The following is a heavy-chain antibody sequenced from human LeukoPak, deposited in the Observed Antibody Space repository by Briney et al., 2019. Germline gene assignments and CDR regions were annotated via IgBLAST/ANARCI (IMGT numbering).Heavy chain of an antibody. CDR3: ARENYYGSGSYYNWFDP. J-gene: IGHJ5*02. V-gene: IGHV4-59*01. CDR2: IYYSGST. Sequence: SETLSLTCSVSGDSISSYYWSWIRQPPGKGLEWIGYIYYSGSTNYNPSLKSRVTILVDTSKNQFSLKLSSVTAADTAVYYCARENYYGSGSYYNWFDPWGQGTLVTVSS. CDR1: GDSISSYY. D-gene: IGHD3-10*01.